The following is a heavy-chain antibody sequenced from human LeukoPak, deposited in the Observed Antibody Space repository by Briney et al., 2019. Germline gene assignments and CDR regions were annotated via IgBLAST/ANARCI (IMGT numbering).Heavy chain of an antibody. CDR2: IYSGGGT. J-gene: IGHJ4*02. CDR3: ARAGGLRIAVAPIDC. D-gene: IGHD6-19*01. V-gene: IGHV3-53*01. CDR1: GFAVSDSY. Sequence: GGSLRLSCAVSGFAVSDSYMTWVRRAPGKGLGGVPVIYSGGGTFYADSVKGRFIISRDNSKNTLYLQMSSLRAEDTAVYYCARAGGLRIAVAPIDCWGQGTLVTVSS.